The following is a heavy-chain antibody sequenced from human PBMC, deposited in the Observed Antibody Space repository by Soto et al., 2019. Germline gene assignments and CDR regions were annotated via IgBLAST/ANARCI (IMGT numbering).Heavy chain of an antibody. CDR1: GYTFTSYG. D-gene: IGHD6-19*01. J-gene: IGHJ2*01. Sequence: QVQLVQSVAEVKKPGASVKVSCKASGYTFTSYGLSWVRQAPGPGLEWLGWISAYNGNTNYAQKLQGRVPMTTDTCTSTAYMELRILRSDDKAVYYCARDRLFSSGWYGLWCRGTLVTVSS. CDR3: ARDRLFSSGWYGL. V-gene: IGHV1-18*01. CDR2: ISAYNGNT.